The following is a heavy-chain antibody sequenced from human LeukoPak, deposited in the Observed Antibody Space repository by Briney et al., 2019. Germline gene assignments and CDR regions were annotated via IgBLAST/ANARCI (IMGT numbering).Heavy chain of an antibody. CDR1: GFTFSDYY. V-gene: IGHV3-11*04. J-gene: IGHJ4*02. CDR2: IGRSGTTI. D-gene: IGHD3-9*01. Sequence: GGSLGLSCAASGFTFSDYYMSWIRQDPGKGLEGVSYIGRSGTTIHYADSVKGRFTISWDNAKKSLYLQMNSLRAEDTAVYYCARSGKIYFDWLLDYWGQGTLVTVSS. CDR3: ARSGKIYFDWLLDY.